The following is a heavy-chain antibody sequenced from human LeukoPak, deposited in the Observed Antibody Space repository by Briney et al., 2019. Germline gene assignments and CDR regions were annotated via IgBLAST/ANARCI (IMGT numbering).Heavy chain of an antibody. J-gene: IGHJ4*02. CDR2: ISGSGGST. D-gene: IGHD6-13*01. CDR1: GFTVSSTY. CDR3: AKDRKYSSND. V-gene: IGHV3-23*01. Sequence: PGGSLRLSCAASGFTVSSTYMSWVRQAPGKGLEWVSAISGSGGSTYYADSVKGRFTISRDNSKNTLYLQMNSLRAEDTAVYYCAKDRKYSSNDWGQGTLVTVSS.